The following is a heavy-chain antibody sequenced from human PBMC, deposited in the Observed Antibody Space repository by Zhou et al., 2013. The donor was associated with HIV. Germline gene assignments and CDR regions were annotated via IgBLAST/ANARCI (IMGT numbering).Heavy chain of an antibody. Sequence: QVQLVQSGAEVKKPGASVKVSCKASGYTFTSYAISWVRQAPGQGLEWMGWIRPYNGNTKYAQKIQGRVIMTTDTSTSTAYIELRSLRPDDTAVYFCARDGRIMVVSSAPHAFDIWGQGTMVTVSS. CDR2: IRPYNGNT. CDR3: ARDGRIMVVSSAPHAFDI. D-gene: IGHD3-22*01. J-gene: IGHJ3*02. CDR1: GYTFTSYA. V-gene: IGHV1-18*01.